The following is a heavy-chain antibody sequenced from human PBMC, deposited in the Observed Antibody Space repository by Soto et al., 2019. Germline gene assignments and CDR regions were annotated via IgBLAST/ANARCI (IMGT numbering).Heavy chain of an antibody. V-gene: IGHV4-4*07. Sequence: SETLSLTCTVAGGSMTSYYWTWIRQPAGKGLEWIGRVYSSGGTHYNPSLKSRVTISLDTSKNQFSLRLLSVTDADTAVYFCARGQRFSDWFDPWGQGTLVTVSS. CDR1: GGSMTSYY. D-gene: IGHD3-3*01. CDR3: ARGQRFSDWFDP. CDR2: VYSSGGT. J-gene: IGHJ5*02.